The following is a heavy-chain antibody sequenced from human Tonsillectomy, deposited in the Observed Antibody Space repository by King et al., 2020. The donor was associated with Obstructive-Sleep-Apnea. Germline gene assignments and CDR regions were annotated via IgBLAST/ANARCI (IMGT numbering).Heavy chain of an antibody. V-gene: IGHV3-30*18. J-gene: IGHJ4*02. D-gene: IGHD2-8*02. CDR1: GFTFRSYG. CDR3: AKDQGSGLTEAGGFFDY. Sequence: VQLVESGGGVVQPGRSLRLSCAASGFTFRSYGIHWVRQAPGKGLEWVTVISYDGSSKYYGDSVKGRFTISRDNSKNTLYLQMNSLRAEDTAVYYCAKDQGSGLTEAGGFFDYWGQGTLVTVSS. CDR2: ISYDGSSK.